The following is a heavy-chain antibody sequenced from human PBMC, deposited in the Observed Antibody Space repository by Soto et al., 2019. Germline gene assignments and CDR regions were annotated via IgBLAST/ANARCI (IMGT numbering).Heavy chain of an antibody. J-gene: IGHJ4*02. V-gene: IGHV2-5*02. CDR2: IYWDDDK. CDR1: GFSLSTYHMG. CDR3: AHAGDYDLLTFDH. Sequence: QITLKESGPTLVRPAQTLTLTCDFSGFSLSTYHMGVAWIRQPPGKALEWLALIYWDDDKRYSPSLKDRLAISKDTSSNQVVLTITNIDPGGSATYFCAHAGDYDLLTFDHWGPGTLVTVSS. D-gene: IGHD4-17*01.